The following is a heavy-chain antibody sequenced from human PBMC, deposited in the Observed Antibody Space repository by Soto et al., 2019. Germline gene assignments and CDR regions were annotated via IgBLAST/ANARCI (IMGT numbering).Heavy chain of an antibody. J-gene: IGHJ4*02. CDR3: ANDASASARPDY. D-gene: IGHD6-6*01. V-gene: IGHV3-23*01. CDR1: GFILRNYA. Sequence: PGGPLRLSSPASGFILRNYAMSWVRHAPGKGLEWVSAIGGSGGNTWYAASVKGRFTTSSDNAKNTLYLQMNCLRAEDTAVYFCANDASASARPDYWGQGTLVTVSS. CDR2: IGGSGGNT.